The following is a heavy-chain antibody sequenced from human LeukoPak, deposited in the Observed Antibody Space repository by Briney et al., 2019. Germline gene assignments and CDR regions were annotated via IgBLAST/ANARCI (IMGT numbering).Heavy chain of an antibody. CDR1: GFTFSTYG. Sequence: PGGSLRLSCAASGFTFSTYGMHWVRQAPGKGLEWVAVIWYDGSNKNYAESVKGRFTISRDNSKNTLYLQMNTLRAEDTAVYYCARDLASSSYAEFGYRGQGTLVTVSS. CDR3: ARDLASSSYAEFGY. D-gene: IGHD1-26*01. V-gene: IGHV3-33*01. J-gene: IGHJ4*02. CDR2: IWYDGSNK.